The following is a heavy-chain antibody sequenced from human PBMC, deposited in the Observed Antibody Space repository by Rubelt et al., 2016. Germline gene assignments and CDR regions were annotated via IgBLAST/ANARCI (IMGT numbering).Heavy chain of an antibody. CDR1: GFIFSTYS. CDR2: IDGSSRTK. V-gene: IGHV3-48*02. J-gene: IGHJ3*02. Sequence: EVQLVESGGGLAQPGGSLRLSCGTSGFIFSTYSMNWVRQAPGKGLEWLSYIDGSSRTKHYADSVKGRVTISRDNAKNSLCLQLHSLRDEDTAVYYCARDSWWASDIWGQGTMVTVSA. D-gene: IGHD2-8*02. CDR3: ARDSWWASDI.